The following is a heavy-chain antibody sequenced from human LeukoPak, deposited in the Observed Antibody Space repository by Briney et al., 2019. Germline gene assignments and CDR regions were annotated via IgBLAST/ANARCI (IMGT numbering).Heavy chain of an antibody. D-gene: IGHD1-1*01. CDR2: ISSSIIYI. CDR3: ARDQTTYLTTTEYKWFDP. J-gene: IGHJ5*02. CDR1: GFTFSTYS. Sequence: GGSLRLSCAASGFTFSTYSMNWVRQAPGRGLEWVSSISSSIIYIHYADSVKGRFTVSRDNAKNSLYLQMNSLRAEDTAVYYCARDQTTYLTTTEYKWFDPWGQGTLVTVSS. V-gene: IGHV3-21*01.